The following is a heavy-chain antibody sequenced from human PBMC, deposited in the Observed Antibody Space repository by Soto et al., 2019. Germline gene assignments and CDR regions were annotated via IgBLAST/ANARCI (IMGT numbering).Heavy chain of an antibody. V-gene: IGHV4-59*08. CDR3: ARRWGYTFDY. D-gene: IGHD5-12*01. CDR2: IYYGGST. J-gene: IGHJ4*02. CDR1: GDSISTDY. Sequence: PSETLSLTCTVSGDSISTDYWSWIRQSPGKGLEWFGFIYYGGSTNYNPSFKSRVTISVDTSKNQFSLKLSSVTAADTAVYYCARRWGYTFDYWGQGTLVTVSS.